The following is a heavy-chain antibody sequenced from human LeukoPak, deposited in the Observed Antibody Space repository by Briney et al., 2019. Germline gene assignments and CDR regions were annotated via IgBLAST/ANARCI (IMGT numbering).Heavy chain of an antibody. D-gene: IGHD5-12*01. CDR2: FDPEDGET. Sequence: ASVKVSCKVSGYTLTELSMHWVRQAPGKGLEWMGGFDPEDGETIYAQKFQGRVTMTEDTSTDTAYMELSSPRSEDTAAYYCATKVADPTAFDIWGQGTMVTVSS. J-gene: IGHJ3*02. CDR3: ATKVADPTAFDI. V-gene: IGHV1-24*01. CDR1: GYTLTELS.